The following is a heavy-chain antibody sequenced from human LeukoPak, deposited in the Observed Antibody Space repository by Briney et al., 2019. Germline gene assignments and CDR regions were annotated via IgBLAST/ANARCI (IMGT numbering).Heavy chain of an antibody. CDR3: ARDRGNQRGYYYYYMDV. D-gene: IGHD1-14*01. V-gene: IGHV3-21*01. CDR2: ISNSGAYI. Sequence: SGGSLRLSCGASGLSLNIYSMTCARHAPGKGLECVPSISNSGAYIYYTDAVKGRFTISRDNAKNSLYLQMNSLSAEDTAVYYCARDRGNQRGYYYYYMDVWGKGATVTVSS. CDR1: GLSLNIYS. J-gene: IGHJ6*03.